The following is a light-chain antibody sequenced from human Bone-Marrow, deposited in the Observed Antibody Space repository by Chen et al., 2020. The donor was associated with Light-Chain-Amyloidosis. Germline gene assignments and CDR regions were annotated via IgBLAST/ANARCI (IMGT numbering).Light chain of an antibody. CDR1: NIGSTS. Sequence: SYVLTQPSSVSVAPGQTATIACGGNNIGSTSLHWYQPTPGQAPLLVVYDANDRPSGIPERLSGSNSGNTATLTINRVEAGDEADYYWQVWDRSSDRPVFGGGTKLTVL. V-gene: IGLV3-21*02. CDR2: DAN. CDR3: QVWDRSSDRPV. J-gene: IGLJ3*02.